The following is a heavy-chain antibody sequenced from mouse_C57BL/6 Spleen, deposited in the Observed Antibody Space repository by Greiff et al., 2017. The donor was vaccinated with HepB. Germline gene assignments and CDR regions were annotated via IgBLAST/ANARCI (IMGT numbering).Heavy chain of an antibody. CDR1: GYSITSGYY. V-gene: IGHV3-6*01. D-gene: IGHD4-1*01. J-gene: IGHJ2*01. CDR3: ARNPANWGFDY. Sequence: DVHLVESGPGLVKPSQSLSLTCSVTGYSITSGYYWNWIRQFPGNKLEWMGYISYDGSNNYNPSLKNRISITRDTSKNQFFLKLNSVTTEDTATYYCARNPANWGFDYWGQGTTLTVSS. CDR2: ISYDGSN.